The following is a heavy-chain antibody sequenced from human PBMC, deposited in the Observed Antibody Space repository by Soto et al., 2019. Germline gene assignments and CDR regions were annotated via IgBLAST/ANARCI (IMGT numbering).Heavy chain of an antibody. D-gene: IGHD3-22*01. J-gene: IGHJ5*02. CDR1: VFTFSSYG. CDR2: ISYDGSNK. CDR3: AKAVWDYYATSGLEPWFDP. V-gene: IGHV3-30*18. Sequence: GGSLRLSCAASVFTFSSYGMHWVRQAPGKGLEWVAVISYDGSNKYYADSVKGRFTISRDNSKNTLYLQMNSLRAEDTAVSYCAKAVWDYYATSGLEPWFDPWGQGTLVPLSS.